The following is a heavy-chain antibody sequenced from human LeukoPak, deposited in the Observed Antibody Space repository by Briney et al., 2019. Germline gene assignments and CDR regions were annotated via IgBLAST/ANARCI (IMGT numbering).Heavy chain of an antibody. V-gene: IGHV3-74*01. D-gene: IGHD2-15*01. Sequence: GGSLRLSCAASVFTLSSYWTHWVRQAPREGLVWVSRINSDGSRTSYADFVKGRFTISRDNAKNKLYLQMNSLRADDTAVYYCARGEGCSGGRCYGFCFDYWGQGTLVTVSS. J-gene: IGHJ4*02. CDR1: VFTLSSYW. CDR3: ARGEGCSGGRCYGFCFDY. CDR2: INSDGSRT.